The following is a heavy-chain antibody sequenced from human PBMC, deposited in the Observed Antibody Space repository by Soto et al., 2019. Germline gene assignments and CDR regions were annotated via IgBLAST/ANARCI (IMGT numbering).Heavy chain of an antibody. V-gene: IGHV3-7*01. D-gene: IGHD3-9*01. CDR2: IKQDGSEK. CDR3: ARDGKNVLRYFDWFPHDAFDI. J-gene: IGHJ3*02. CDR1: GFTFSSYW. Sequence: GGSLRLSCAASGFTFSSYWMSWVRQAPGKGLEWVANIKQDGSEKYYVDSVKGRFTISRDNAKNSLYLQMNSLRAEDTAVYYCARDGKNVLRYFDWFPHDAFDIWGQGTMVTVSS.